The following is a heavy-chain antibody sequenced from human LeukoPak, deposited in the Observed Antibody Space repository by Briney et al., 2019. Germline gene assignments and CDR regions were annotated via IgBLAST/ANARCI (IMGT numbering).Heavy chain of an antibody. D-gene: IGHD6-19*01. CDR2: INHSGST. Sequence: SERLSLTCAVYGGSFSGYYWSWIRQPPGKGLEWIGEINHSGSTNYNPSLKSRVTMSVDTSKNQFSLKLSSVTALDTAVYYCARGYSSGWFDPWGQGTLVTVSS. V-gene: IGHV4-34*01. J-gene: IGHJ5*02. CDR3: ARGYSSGWFDP. CDR1: GGSFSGYY.